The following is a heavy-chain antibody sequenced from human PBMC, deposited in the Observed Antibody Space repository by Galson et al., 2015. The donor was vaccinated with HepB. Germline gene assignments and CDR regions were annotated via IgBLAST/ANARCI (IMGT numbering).Heavy chain of an antibody. CDR3: ARDEVPEYCSGGSCYSGAFDI. V-gene: IGHV3-30-3*01. CDR1: GFTFSSYA. Sequence: SLRLSCAASGFTFSSYAMHWVRQAPGKGLEWVAVISYDGSNKYYADSVKGRFTISRDNSKNTLYLQMNSLRAEDTAVYYCARDEVPEYCSGGSCYSGAFDIWGQGTLVTVSS. CDR2: ISYDGSNK. D-gene: IGHD2-15*01. J-gene: IGHJ4*02.